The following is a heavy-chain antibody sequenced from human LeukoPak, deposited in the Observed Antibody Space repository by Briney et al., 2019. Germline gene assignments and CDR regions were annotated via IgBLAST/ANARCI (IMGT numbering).Heavy chain of an antibody. J-gene: IGHJ6*02. Sequence: TGGSPGLSCVGSELTFSTYPMSWVRQAPGKGLEWVSAISGSGGSTFYADSVKGRFTISRDNSKNTLFLQMNSLGAEDTAIYYCATRGKDGYNANYYGMDVWGQGTTVTVSS. V-gene: IGHV3-23*01. D-gene: IGHD5-24*01. CDR1: ELTFSTYP. CDR3: ATRGKDGYNANYYGMDV. CDR2: ISGSGGST.